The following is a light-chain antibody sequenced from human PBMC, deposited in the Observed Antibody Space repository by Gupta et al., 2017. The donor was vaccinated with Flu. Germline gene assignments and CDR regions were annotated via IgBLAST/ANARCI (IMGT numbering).Light chain of an antibody. J-gene: IGLJ2*01. CDR3: QSYDSSLRGPV. V-gene: IGLV1-40*01. Sequence: QSVLTQPPSVSGAPGQTATTACTGNASNIGSGYDVHWYQQFPVAAPKLLLFDTTSRPSGVPDRFSGSKSVTSASLAITGLQAEDEADYYCQSYDSSLRGPVFGGGTKLTVL. CDR1: ASNIGSGYD. CDR2: DTT.